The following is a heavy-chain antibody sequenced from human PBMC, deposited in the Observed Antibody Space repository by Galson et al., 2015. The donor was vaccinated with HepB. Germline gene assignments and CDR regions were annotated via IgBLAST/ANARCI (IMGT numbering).Heavy chain of an antibody. D-gene: IGHD6-13*01. Sequence: SVKVSCKVSGYTLTELSMHWVRQAPGKGLEWMGGFDPEDGETIYAQKFQGRVTMTEDTSTDTAYMELSSLRSEDTAVYYCATSRGGYSSLSADYWGQGTLVTVSS. J-gene: IGHJ4*02. CDR3: ATSRGGYSSLSADY. CDR1: GYTLTELS. CDR2: FDPEDGET. V-gene: IGHV1-24*01.